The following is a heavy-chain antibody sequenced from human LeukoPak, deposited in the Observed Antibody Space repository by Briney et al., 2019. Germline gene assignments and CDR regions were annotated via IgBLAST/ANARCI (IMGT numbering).Heavy chain of an antibody. Sequence: SETLSLTCTVSGGSISRYYWSWIRQSPDKGLEWIGNIYYGGSAHYNPNPSLRSRVTISVDESKNQFSLNLSSVTAADTAVYYCARGGSSGWYGRGFFDYWGQGALVTVSS. D-gene: IGHD6-19*01. CDR2: IYYGGSA. CDR1: GGSISRYY. J-gene: IGHJ4*02. V-gene: IGHV4-59*01. CDR3: ARGGSSGWYGRGFFDY.